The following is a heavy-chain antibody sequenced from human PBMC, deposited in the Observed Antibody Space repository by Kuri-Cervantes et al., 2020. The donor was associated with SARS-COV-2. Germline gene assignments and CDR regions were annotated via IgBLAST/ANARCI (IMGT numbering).Heavy chain of an antibody. D-gene: IGHD1-1*01. J-gene: IGHJ3*02. CDR2: INPSGGST. V-gene: IGHV1-46*01. CDR1: GYTFTSYY. Sequence: ASVKVSCKASGYTFTSYYMHWVRQAPGQGLEWMGIINPSGGSTSYAQKFQGRVTMTRDTSTSTVYMELSSLRSEDTAVYYCARTVQLERRGGAFDIRGQGTMVTVSS. CDR3: ARTVQLERRGGAFDI.